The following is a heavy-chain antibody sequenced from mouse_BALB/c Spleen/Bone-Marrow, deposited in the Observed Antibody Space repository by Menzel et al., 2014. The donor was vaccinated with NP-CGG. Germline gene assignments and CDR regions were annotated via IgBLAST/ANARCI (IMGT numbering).Heavy chain of an antibody. J-gene: IGHJ3*01. V-gene: IGHV1-69*02. CDR1: GYSLTTYW. D-gene: IGHD2-1*01. Sequence: VHLVESGTEVVRPGASVKLSCKASGYSLTTYWMNWVKQRPGQGLEWIGVIHPSDSETRLNQKFKDKATLTVDKSSSTAYMQLNSPTSEDSAVYYCAREKVYYGISWFAYWGQGTLVTVSA. CDR2: IHPSDSET. CDR3: AREKVYYGISWFAY.